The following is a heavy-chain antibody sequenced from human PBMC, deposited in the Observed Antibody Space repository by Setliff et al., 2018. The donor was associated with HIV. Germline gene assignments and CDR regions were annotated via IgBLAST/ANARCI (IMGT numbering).Heavy chain of an antibody. CDR2: ISDGGGGT. Sequence: GGSLRLSCTASGLKLSFSFAWLSWVRQVPGKGLEWVSAISDGGGGTDYADSVKGRFTISRDNSKSTVDLQMTSLTAEDTAVYYCVKDGDYRNGDYDAFDIWGQGTMVTVSS. V-gene: IGHV3-23*01. J-gene: IGHJ3*02. D-gene: IGHD4-17*01. CDR3: VKDGDYRNGDYDAFDI. CDR1: GLKLSFSFA.